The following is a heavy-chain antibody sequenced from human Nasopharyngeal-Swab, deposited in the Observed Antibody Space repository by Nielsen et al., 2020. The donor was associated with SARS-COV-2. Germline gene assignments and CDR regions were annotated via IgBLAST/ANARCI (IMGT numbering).Heavy chain of an antibody. CDR2: FDPEDGET. Sequence: ASVKVSCKVSGSTLTEISMHWVRQAHGRGLEWMGGFDPEDGETIYAQKFQGRVTMTEDTSIDTAYMELRNLRSGDTAVYYCAASQWGEYFDYWGQGTLVSVSS. J-gene: IGHJ4*02. CDR3: AASQWGEYFDY. V-gene: IGHV1-24*01. D-gene: IGHD3-16*01. CDR1: GSTLTEIS.